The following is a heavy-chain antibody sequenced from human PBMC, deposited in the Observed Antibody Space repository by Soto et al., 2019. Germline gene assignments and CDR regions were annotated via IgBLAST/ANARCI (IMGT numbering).Heavy chain of an antibody. CDR3: ARGVLSRYGFRDP. D-gene: IGHD5-18*01. J-gene: IGHJ5*02. CDR1: GFTFSSSW. Sequence: EVQLVESGGGLVQPGGSLRLSCAASGFTFSSSWMHWVRQAPGKGLVWVSRISTDGTGTDYADSVKGRFTISRDNAKNTLYLEMNSLRADDTAVYYCARGVLSRYGFRDPWGQGTLVTVSS. CDR2: ISTDGTGT. V-gene: IGHV3-74*01.